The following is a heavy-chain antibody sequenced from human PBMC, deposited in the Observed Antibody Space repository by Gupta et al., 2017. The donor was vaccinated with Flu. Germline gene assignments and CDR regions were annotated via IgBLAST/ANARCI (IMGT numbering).Heavy chain of an antibody. D-gene: IGHD3-3*01. CDR3: ARGTFLDFWSGPVWWFDL. J-gene: IGHJ5*02. V-gene: IGHV1-2*06. CDR2: IHPHRCAP. Sequence: VRQAPGPGFEWIERIHPHRCAPPFARPFQRLVTLPRAPSLNSAYMALSSLRVDDTAVSYCARGTFLDFWSGPVWWFDLWGQGTLVTVSS.